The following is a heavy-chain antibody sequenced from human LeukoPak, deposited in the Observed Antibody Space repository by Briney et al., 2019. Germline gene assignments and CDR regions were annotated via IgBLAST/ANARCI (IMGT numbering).Heavy chain of an antibody. CDR3: ARDIVDIVATLPGYYYYYYMDV. J-gene: IGHJ6*03. Sequence: PSETLSLTCTVSGGSISSYYWSWLRQPAGKGLEWIGRIYTSGSTNYNPSLKSRVTISVDTSKNQFSLKLSSVTAADTAVYYCARDIVDIVATLPGYYYYYYMDVWGKGTTVTVSS. V-gene: IGHV4-4*07. CDR1: GGSISSYY. CDR2: IYTSGST. D-gene: IGHD5-12*01.